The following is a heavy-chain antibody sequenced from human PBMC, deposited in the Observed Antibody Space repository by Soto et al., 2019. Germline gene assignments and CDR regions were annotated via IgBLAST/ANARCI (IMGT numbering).Heavy chain of an antibody. CDR1: CDYISSGDYC. Sequence: SDTLSFTCTVSCDYISSGDYCCIWIRQLSGKGLEWIGYIYYSGSTMYNPSLKSRVIISVDTSKKQFSLKLSSVTAADTAVYYCTRGSRVEYYYYGMDVWGQGTTVTVSS. CDR3: TRGSRVEYYYYGMDV. J-gene: IGHJ6*02. D-gene: IGHD3-3*01. CDR2: IYYSGST. V-gene: IGHV4-30-4*02.